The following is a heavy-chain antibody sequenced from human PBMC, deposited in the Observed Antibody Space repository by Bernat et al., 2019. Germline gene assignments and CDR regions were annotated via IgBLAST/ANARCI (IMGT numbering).Heavy chain of an antibody. CDR3: ARENYYDSSGYYWFDP. V-gene: IGHV4-59*01. CDR1: GGSISSYY. Sequence: QMQLQESGPGLVKPSETLSLTCTVSGGSISSYYWSWIRQPPGKGLEWIGYIYYSGSTNYNPSLKSRVTISVDTSKNQFSLKLSSVTAADTAVYYCARENYYDSSGYYWFDPWGQGTLVTVSS. J-gene: IGHJ5*02. D-gene: IGHD3-22*01. CDR2: IYYSGST.